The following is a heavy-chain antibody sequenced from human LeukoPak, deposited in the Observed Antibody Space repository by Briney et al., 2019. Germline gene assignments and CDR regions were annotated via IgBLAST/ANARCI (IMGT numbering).Heavy chain of an antibody. J-gene: IGHJ4*02. CDR1: GGTFSSYA. CDR2: IIPIFGTA. D-gene: IGHD2/OR15-2a*01. Sequence: SVKVSCKASGGTFSSYANSWVRQAPGQGLEWMGGIIPIFGTANYAQKFQGRVTITADESTSTAYMELSSLRSEDTAVYYCARAPLSLSPEEFDYWGQGTLVTVSS. V-gene: IGHV1-69*13. CDR3: ARAPLSLSPEEFDY.